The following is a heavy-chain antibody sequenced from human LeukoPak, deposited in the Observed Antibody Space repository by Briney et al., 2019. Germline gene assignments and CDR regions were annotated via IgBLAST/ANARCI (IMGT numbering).Heavy chain of an antibody. Sequence: PGGSLRLSCAASGFTFSSYAMSWVRQAPGKGLEWVSSISWNSGSIGYADSVKGRFTISRDNAKNSLYLQMNSLRAEDTALYYCAKASCSGGSCYPGDYWGQGTLVTVSS. CDR1: GFTFSSYA. D-gene: IGHD2-15*01. CDR2: ISWNSGSI. CDR3: AKASCSGGSCYPGDY. V-gene: IGHV3-9*01. J-gene: IGHJ4*02.